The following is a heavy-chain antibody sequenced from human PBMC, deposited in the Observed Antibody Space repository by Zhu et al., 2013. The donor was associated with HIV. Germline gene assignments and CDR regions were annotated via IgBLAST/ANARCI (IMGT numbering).Heavy chain of an antibody. CDR2: IVPIFGTT. Sequence: QVQLVQSGAEVKKPGSSVKVSCKLSGGTFSNYAISWVRQAPGQGLEWMGAIVPIFGTTDYAQKFQGRVTITADESTSTAYMELSSLRSEDTAVYYCGRHHNSGYYSYFDYWGQGTLVTVSS. J-gene: IGHJ4*02. V-gene: IGHV1-69*01. CDR3: GRHHNSGYYSYFDY. D-gene: IGHD3-22*01. CDR1: GGTFSNYA.